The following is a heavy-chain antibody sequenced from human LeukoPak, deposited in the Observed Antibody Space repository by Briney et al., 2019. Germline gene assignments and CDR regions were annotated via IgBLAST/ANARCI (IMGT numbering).Heavy chain of an antibody. V-gene: IGHV3-23*01. CDR1: GLTFSRCA. CDR2: ISGSGAST. D-gene: IGHD3-22*01. J-gene: IGHJ4*02. Sequence: GGSLRLSCAASGLTFSRCAMSWVRQAPGKGLEWVSGISGSGASTYYADSVRGRFTISRDNSKNTLYLQMNSLRAEDTAVYYCAKAYYDSSGYYSFDYWGQGTLVTVSS. CDR3: AKAYYDSSGYYSFDY.